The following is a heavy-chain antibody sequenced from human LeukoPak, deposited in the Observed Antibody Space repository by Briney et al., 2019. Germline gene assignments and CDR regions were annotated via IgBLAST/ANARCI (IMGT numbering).Heavy chain of an antibody. Sequence: GGSLRLSCVDSGFTFSRYTMHWVRQAPGKGLEWVALISYDGNNEYYADSVKGRFTISRDNSKNTLYLQMNSLRAEDTAVYYCTVQLLSYYYYYMDVWGKGTTVTVSS. V-gene: IGHV3-30-3*01. CDR1: GFTFSRYT. D-gene: IGHD2-2*01. CDR2: ISYDGNNE. J-gene: IGHJ6*03. CDR3: TVQLLSYYYYYMDV.